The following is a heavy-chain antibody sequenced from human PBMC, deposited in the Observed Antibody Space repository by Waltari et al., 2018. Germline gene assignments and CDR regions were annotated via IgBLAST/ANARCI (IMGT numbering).Heavy chain of an antibody. Sequence: EVRLVQSGAEVKKPGESLKISCKISGYMFTSHYINWVRQTPGNGLEWVGRITPSDSFTNYRPPFQGHVSISIARSIATVYLQWNNLEASDSAIYYCARRQTIIEGDDYYYYGLDVWGQGTTVAVS. J-gene: IGHJ6*02. D-gene: IGHD3-10*01. V-gene: IGHV5-10-1*01. CDR1: GYMFTSHY. CDR3: ARRQTIIEGDDYYYYGLDV. CDR2: ITPSDSFT.